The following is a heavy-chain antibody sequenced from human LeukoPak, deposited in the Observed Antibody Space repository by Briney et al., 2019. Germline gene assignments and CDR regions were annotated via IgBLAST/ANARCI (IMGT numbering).Heavy chain of an antibody. J-gene: IGHJ4*02. V-gene: IGHV3-48*03. Sequence: PGGALRLCCAASGFTFSSYEMNWVRQAPGKGLEWISYISSSSSYTDYADSVKGRFTISRDNAKSALYLQLNSLRLEDTAVYYCAAGTAADFWGQGTLVTVSS. D-gene: IGHD6-13*01. CDR3: AAGTAADF. CDR2: ISSSSSYT. CDR1: GFTFSSYE.